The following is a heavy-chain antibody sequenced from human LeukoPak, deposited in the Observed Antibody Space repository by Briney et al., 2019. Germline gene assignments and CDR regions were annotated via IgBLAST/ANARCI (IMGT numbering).Heavy chain of an antibody. CDR1: GGSLSDSY. V-gene: IGHV4-59*08. CDR3: ARRGGGNGCDLDFDS. D-gene: IGHD2-8*01. J-gene: IGHJ4*02. Sequence: PSETLSLTCTVSGGSLSDSYWRWIRQSPGRGLEWIVYMYNSYYTENTNYNPSLKSRVTISVDTSKNQFSLKLSSVTAADTAVYSFARRGGGNGCDLDFDSWGRGILVTVSS. CDR2: MYNSYYTENT.